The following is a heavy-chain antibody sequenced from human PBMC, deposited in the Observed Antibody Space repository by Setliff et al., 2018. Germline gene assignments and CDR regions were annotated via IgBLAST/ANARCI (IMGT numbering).Heavy chain of an antibody. CDR3: ATDPSRIAVAGHDAFDI. Sequence: ASVKVSCKVSGYTLTELSMHWVRQAPGKGLEWMGGFDPEDGESIYAQKFQGRVTMTEDTSTDTAYMELSSLRSEDTAVYYCATDPSRIAVAGHDAFDIWGQGTMFTVSS. J-gene: IGHJ3*02. V-gene: IGHV1-24*01. CDR2: FDPEDGES. CDR1: GYTLTELS. D-gene: IGHD6-19*01.